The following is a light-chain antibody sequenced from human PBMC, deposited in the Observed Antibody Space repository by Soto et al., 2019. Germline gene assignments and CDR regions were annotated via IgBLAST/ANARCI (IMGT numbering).Light chain of an antibody. V-gene: IGKV3-15*01. CDR1: ESINGK. CDR3: QQYKFWPQT. J-gene: IGKJ1*01. CDR2: DTA. Sequence: EIVMTQSPATLSVSPGERVTLSCSASESINGKLAWYQQKPGQAPRLLIDDTATRAAGIPGRFSGSGSGTEFTLTISSLQSEDFAVYYCQQYKFWPQTFGQGTNVDFK.